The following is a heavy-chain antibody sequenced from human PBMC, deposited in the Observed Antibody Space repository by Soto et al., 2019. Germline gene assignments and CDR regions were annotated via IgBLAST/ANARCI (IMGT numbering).Heavy chain of an antibody. CDR3: TTGQRPLRFLEWLSRYYFDF. V-gene: IGHV1-24*01. Sequence: GASVKVSCKVSGYTLSELSMHWVRQAPGKGLEWMGGFDPEDGETLYAQKFQGRVSMTEDTSTDTAYMELSSLTSEDTAAYYCTTGQRPLRFLEWLSRYYFDFWGQGTLVTVSS. J-gene: IGHJ4*02. D-gene: IGHD3-3*01. CDR1: GYTLSELS. CDR2: FDPEDGET.